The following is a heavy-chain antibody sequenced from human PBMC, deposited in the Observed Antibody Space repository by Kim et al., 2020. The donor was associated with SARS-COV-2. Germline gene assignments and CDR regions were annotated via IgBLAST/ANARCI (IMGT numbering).Heavy chain of an antibody. V-gene: IGHV3-30*02. J-gene: IGHJ4*02. D-gene: IGHD3-10*01. CDR3: AGGSGSLHVVYYFDY. Sequence: YADSVNGPFTISRDNSKNTLYLQMNSLRAEDTAVYYCAGGSGSLHVVYYFDYWGQGTLVTVSS.